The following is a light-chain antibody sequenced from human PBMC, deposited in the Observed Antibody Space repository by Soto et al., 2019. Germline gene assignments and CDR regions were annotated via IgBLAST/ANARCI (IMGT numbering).Light chain of an antibody. CDR2: GAS. CDR3: QQYNSWPRT. J-gene: IGKJ1*01. Sequence: EIVMTQSPATLSVSPGERATLSRSASQSVNSNLAWYQQKPGQAPRLLIYGASSRATGIPARFSGRGSGTEFTLTITSLQSEDFAVYYCQQYNSWPRTFGQGLKMDIK. CDR1: QSVNSN. V-gene: IGKV3-15*01.